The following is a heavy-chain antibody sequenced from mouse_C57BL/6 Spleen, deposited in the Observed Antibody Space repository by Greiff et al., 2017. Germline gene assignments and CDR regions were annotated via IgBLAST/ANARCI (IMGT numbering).Heavy chain of an antibody. CDR1: GYTFTDHT. CDR3: ARREFNYYGTSYYCDY. Sequence: VKLMESDAELVQPGASVKISCTVSGYTFTDHTIHWMKQRPEQGLEWIGYISPRDGSTKYNEKFKDKATLTADKSSSTAYMQLNSLTSDDSAVYFCARREFNYYGTSYYCDYWGQGTPLTVSS. J-gene: IGHJ2*01. V-gene: IGHV1-78*01. CDR2: ISPRDGST. D-gene: IGHD1-1*01.